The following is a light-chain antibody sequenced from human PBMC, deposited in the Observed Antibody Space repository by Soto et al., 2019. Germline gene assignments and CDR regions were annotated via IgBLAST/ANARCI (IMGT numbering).Light chain of an antibody. CDR1: QSILHNNGYYF. Sequence: DIVMTQSPLSLPATPGETASISCRSSQSILHNNGYYFLNWFLQKPGRSPQLLIYLVSNRASGVPDRFSGSGSGTDFTLKISRVEAEDFGVYYCKQSQRAPRTFGPGTKVDLK. CDR2: LVS. J-gene: IGKJ3*01. CDR3: KQSQRAPRT. V-gene: IGKV2-28*01.